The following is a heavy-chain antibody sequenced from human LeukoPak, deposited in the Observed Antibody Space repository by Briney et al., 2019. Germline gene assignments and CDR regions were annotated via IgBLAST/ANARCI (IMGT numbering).Heavy chain of an antibody. Sequence: GASVKVSCKPSGYPFRSYEIAWVRQAPGQGLEWMGWVNGVSGKAKYAQKFQDRVTMTTDSSTAYLEVKSLRSDDTAVYYCARAREGYDYWGLGTLVTVSS. D-gene: IGHD1-26*01. CDR3: ARAREGYDY. V-gene: IGHV1-18*01. J-gene: IGHJ4*02. CDR1: GYPFRSYE. CDR2: VNGVSGKA.